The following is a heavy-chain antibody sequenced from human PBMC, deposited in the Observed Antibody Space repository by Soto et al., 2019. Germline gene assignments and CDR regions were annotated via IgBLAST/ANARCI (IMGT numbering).Heavy chain of an antibody. CDR2: ISQSGNT. J-gene: IGHJ4*02. CDR3: ARAPKVSGSSQTRPDF. V-gene: IGHV4-34*01. D-gene: IGHD6-6*01. CDR1: SGSFSGYY. Sequence: SETLSLTCSIYSGSFSGYYWSWIRQPPGKGLERIGEISQSGNTNYSPSLKSRVSISIDTSKKQFSLNLASVSAADTAVYYCARAPKVSGSSQTRPDFWGQGTLVTVSS.